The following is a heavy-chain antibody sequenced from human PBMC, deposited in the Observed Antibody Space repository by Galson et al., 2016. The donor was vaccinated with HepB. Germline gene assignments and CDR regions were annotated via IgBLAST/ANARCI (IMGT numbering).Heavy chain of an antibody. Sequence: SLRLSCAASGFTFRSYDMSWVRQAPGKGLEWVSGINYSGSNTYYADSVKGRFTISRDNSKNTLYLQMNSLRAEDTAVYFCAKDWGFWNYDSSGTLDYWGQGTLVTVSS. CDR1: GFTFRSYD. J-gene: IGHJ4*02. V-gene: IGHV3-23*01. D-gene: IGHD3-22*01. CDR2: INYSGSNT. CDR3: AKDWGFWNYDSSGTLDY.